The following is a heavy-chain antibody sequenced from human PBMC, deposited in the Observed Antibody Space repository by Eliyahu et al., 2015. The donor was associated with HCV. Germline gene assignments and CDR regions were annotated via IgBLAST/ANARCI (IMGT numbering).Heavy chain of an antibody. D-gene: IGHD3-9*01. Sequence: QVQLQESGPGLVKPSETLSLTCTVSGGSVSSGSYYWSWIRQPPGKGLEWIGYIYYSGSTNYNPSLKSRVTISVDTSKNQFSLKLSSVTAADTAVYYCAREGDILTLDYWGQGTLVTVSS. J-gene: IGHJ4*02. CDR1: GGSVSSGSYY. V-gene: IGHV4-61*01. CDR3: AREGDILTLDY. CDR2: IYYSGST.